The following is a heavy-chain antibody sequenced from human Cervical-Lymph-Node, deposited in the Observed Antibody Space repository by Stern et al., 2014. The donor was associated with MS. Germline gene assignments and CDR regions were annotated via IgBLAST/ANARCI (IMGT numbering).Heavy chain of an antibody. CDR2: TSYDGSNA. J-gene: IGHJ4*02. CDR1: GFSFSSYG. D-gene: IGHD3-22*01. CDR3: AKDRGLIVVVTYSLDS. V-gene: IGHV3-30*18. Sequence: VQLVQSGGGVVQPGRSLRLSCVASGFSFSSYGMHWVRQEPGKGLEWVAVTSYDGSNAHYADSLKGRFTISRDNSKNTLYLQLNSLRAEDTAVYYCAKDRGLIVVVTYSLDSWGQGTLVTVSS.